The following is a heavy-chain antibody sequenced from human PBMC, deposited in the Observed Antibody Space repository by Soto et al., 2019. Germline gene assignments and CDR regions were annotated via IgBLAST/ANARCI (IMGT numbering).Heavy chain of an antibody. J-gene: IGHJ6*02. CDR2: MNPNSGNT. Sequence: ASVKVSCKASGYTFTSYDINWGRQATGQGLEWMGWMNPNSGNTGYAQKFQGRVTMTRNTSISTAYMELSSLRSEDTAVYYCARRNRYDFWSGSTQDVWGQGTTVTVSS. D-gene: IGHD3-3*01. CDR1: GYTFTSYD. CDR3: ARRNRYDFWSGSTQDV. V-gene: IGHV1-8*01.